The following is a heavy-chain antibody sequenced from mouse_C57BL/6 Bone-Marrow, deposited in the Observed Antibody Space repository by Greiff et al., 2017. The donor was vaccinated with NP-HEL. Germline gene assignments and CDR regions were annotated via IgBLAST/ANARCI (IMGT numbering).Heavy chain of an antibody. CDR2: IYPGGGYT. J-gene: IGHJ4*01. V-gene: IGHV1-63*01. D-gene: IGHD1-1*01. Sequence: QVQLKQSGAELVRPGTSVKMSCKASGYTFTNYWIGWAKQRPGHGLEWIGDIYPGGGYTNYNEKFKGKATLTADKSSSTAYMQFSSLTSEDSAIYYCARYYGSRGFYAMDYWGQGTSVTVSS. CDR1: GYTFTNYW. CDR3: ARYYGSRGFYAMDY.